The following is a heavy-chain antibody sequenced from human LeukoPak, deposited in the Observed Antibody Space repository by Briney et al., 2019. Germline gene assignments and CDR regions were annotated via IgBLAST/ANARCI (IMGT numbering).Heavy chain of an antibody. CDR2: ISYDGSNK. D-gene: IGHD3-22*01. V-gene: IGHV3-30-3*01. CDR1: GFTFSSYA. CDR3: ARSYYYDLSVDY. Sequence: PGRSLRLSCAASGFTFSSYAMHWVRQAPGKGLEWVAVISYDGSNKYYADSVKGRFTISRDNSKNTLYLQMNSLRAEDTAVYYCARSYYYDLSVDYWGQGTLVTVSS. J-gene: IGHJ4*02.